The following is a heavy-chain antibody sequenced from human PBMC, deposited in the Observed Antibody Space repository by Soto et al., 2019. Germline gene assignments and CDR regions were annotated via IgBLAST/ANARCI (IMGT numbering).Heavy chain of an antibody. J-gene: IGHJ6*02. D-gene: IGHD3-16*01. V-gene: IGHV3-66*01. Sequence: EMQLVESGGGLVQPGESLRLSCAASGFTVSSNYMSWVRQAPGQGLEWVSVIYSGDRTYYADSVKGRFTISRDNSKNTLYLQMNSLRADDTAVYYCASDPTVITFGGIDPHGMDVWGQGTTVTVSS. CDR3: ASDPTVITFGGIDPHGMDV. CDR2: IYSGDRT. CDR1: GFTVSSNY.